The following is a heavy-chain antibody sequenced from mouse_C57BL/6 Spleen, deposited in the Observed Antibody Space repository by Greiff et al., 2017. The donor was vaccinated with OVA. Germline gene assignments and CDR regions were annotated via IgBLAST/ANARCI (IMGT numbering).Heavy chain of an antibody. V-gene: IGHV1-52*01. D-gene: IGHD2-1*01. CDR2: IDPSDSET. CDR3: ARGYYGKSAWFAY. Sequence: VQLQQPGAELVRPGSSVKLSCKASGYTFTSYWMHWVKQRPIQGLEWIGNIDPSDSETHYNQKFKDKATLTVDKSSSTAYMQLSSLTSEDSAVYDCARGYYGKSAWFAYWGQGTLVTVSA. CDR1: GYTFTSYW. J-gene: IGHJ3*01.